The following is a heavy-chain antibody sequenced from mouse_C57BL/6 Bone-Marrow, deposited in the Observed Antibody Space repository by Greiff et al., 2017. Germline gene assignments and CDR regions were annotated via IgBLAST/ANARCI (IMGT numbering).Heavy chain of an antibody. CDR2: IDPENGDT. V-gene: IGHV14-4*01. J-gene: IGHJ2*01. Sequence: EVKLMESGAELVRPGASVKLSCTASGFNIKDDYMHWVKQRPEQGLEWIGWIDPENGDTEYASKFQGKATITADKSSNTAYLPLSSLTSEDTAVYYCTRFFDYWGQGTTLTVSA. CDR3: TRFFDY. CDR1: GFNIKDDY.